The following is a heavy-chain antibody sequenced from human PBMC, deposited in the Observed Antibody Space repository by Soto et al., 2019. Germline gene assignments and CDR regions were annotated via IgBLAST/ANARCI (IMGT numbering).Heavy chain of an antibody. J-gene: IGHJ6*03. CDR1: GYTFTSYG. V-gene: IGHV1-18*01. D-gene: IGHD2-2*01. CDR3: ARDTNPTYYYYMDV. Sequence: ASVKVSCKASGYTFTSYGISWVRQAPGQGLEWMGWISAYNGNTNYAQKLQGRVTMTTDTSTSTAYMELRSLRSDDTAVYYCARDTNPTYYYYMDVWGKGTTVTVSS. CDR2: ISAYNGNT.